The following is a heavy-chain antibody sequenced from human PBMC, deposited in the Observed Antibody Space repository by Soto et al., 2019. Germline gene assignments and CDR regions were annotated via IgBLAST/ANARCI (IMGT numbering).Heavy chain of an antibody. V-gene: IGHV3-30-3*01. CDR2: ISYDGSSK. CDR3: ARDPPYSSGWYDYFDY. CDR1: GFTFSSYA. D-gene: IGHD6-19*01. J-gene: IGHJ4*02. Sequence: GGSLRLSCAASGFTFSSYAMHWVRQAPGKGLEWVAVISYDGSSKYYADSVKGRFTISRDNSKNTLYLQMNSLRAEDTAVYYCARDPPYSSGWYDYFDYWGQGTLVTVSS.